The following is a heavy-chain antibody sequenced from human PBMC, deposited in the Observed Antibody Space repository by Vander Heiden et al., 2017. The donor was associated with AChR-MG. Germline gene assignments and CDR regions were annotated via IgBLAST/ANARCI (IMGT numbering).Heavy chain of an antibody. D-gene: IGHD6-6*01. Sequence: QVQLVQSGAEVKKPGSSAKVSCKASGGTFSSYAISWVRQAPGQGLEWMGRIIPILGIANYAQKFQGRVTITADKSTSTAYMELSSLRSEDTAVYYCARGIAARQSYYGMDVWGQGTTVTVSS. J-gene: IGHJ6*02. CDR3: ARGIAARQSYYGMDV. V-gene: IGHV1-69*04. CDR2: IIPILGIA. CDR1: GGTFSSYA.